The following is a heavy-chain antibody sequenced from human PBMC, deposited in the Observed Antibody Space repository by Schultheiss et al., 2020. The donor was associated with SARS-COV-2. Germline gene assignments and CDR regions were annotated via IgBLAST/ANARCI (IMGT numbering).Heavy chain of an antibody. Sequence: SETLSLTCAVYGGSFSGYYWGWIRQPPGKGLEWIGSIYYSGSTYYNPSLKSRVTISVDTSKNQFSLKLSSVTAADTAVYYCARAQLGYCSSTSCYTHRGFDYWGQGTLVTVSS. CDR2: IYYSGST. CDR1: GGSFSGYY. CDR3: ARAQLGYCSSTSCYTHRGFDY. D-gene: IGHD2-2*01. J-gene: IGHJ4*02. V-gene: IGHV4-39*01.